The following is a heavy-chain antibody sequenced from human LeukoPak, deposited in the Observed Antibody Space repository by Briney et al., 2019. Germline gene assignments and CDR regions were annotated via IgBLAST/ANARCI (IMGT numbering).Heavy chain of an antibody. Sequence: TSETLSLTCAVYGGSFSGYYWSWIRQPPGKGLEWIGEINHSGSTNYNPSLKSRVTISVDTSKNQFSLKLSSVTAADTAVYYCARPPGIAAAWFDPWGQGTLVTVSS. CDR3: ARPPGIAAAWFDP. D-gene: IGHD6-13*01. J-gene: IGHJ5*02. CDR1: GGSFSGYY. V-gene: IGHV4-34*01. CDR2: INHSGST.